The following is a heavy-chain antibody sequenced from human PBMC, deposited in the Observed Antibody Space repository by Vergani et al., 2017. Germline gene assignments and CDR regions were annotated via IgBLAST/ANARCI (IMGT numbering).Heavy chain of an antibody. V-gene: IGHV3-23*01. J-gene: IGHJ6*02. CDR1: GFTFSNYA. Sequence: EVQLLESGGGLVQPGGSLRLSCAASGFTFSNYAMSWVRQAPGKGLEWVSGISGGGGSTYYADSVKGRFTISRDNSKNTLYLQMNSLKVEDTAVYYCARDLRTDSYYYYYGMDVWGQGTTVTVSS. CDR3: ARDLRTDSYYYYYGMDV. D-gene: IGHD1-14*01. CDR2: ISGGGGST.